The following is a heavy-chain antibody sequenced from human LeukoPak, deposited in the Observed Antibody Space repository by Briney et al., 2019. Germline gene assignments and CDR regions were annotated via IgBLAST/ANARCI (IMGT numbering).Heavy chain of an antibody. CDR3: ARLTPTTLSLYYYYMDV. J-gene: IGHJ6*03. V-gene: IGHV4-4*02. D-gene: IGHD2/OR15-2a*01. CDR2: IFHTGTT. CDR1: GGSIGSSNW. Sequence: SETLSLTCAVSGGSIGSSNWWSWVRQPPGKGLEWIGRIFHTGTTDYKTSLKGRVTISVDKSKNQFSLKLTSVTAADTAVYYCARLTPTTLSLYYYYMDVWGKGTTVTVSS.